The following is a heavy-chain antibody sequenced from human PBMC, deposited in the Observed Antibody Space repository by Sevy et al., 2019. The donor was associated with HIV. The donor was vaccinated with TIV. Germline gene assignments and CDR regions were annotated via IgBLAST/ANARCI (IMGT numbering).Heavy chain of an antibody. Sequence: GGSLRLSCAASGFTFSKYSMSWVRQPPGTGLEWVSTLSFGCGEINYADSVKGRFTISSDNSKSSVYLQMNNLRPEDTAVYYCAREGCTKPHDYWGQRTLVTVSS. J-gene: IGHJ4*02. D-gene: IGHD2-8*01. CDR2: LSFGCGEI. V-gene: IGHV3-23*01. CDR3: AREGCTKPHDY. CDR1: GFTFSKYS.